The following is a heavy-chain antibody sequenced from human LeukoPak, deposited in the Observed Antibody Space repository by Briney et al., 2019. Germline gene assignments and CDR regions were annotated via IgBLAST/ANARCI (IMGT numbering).Heavy chain of an antibody. D-gene: IGHD6-13*01. Sequence: PGGSLRLSCAASGFTFSNAWMSWVRQAPGKGLEWVGRIKSKTDGGKTDYAAPVKGRFTISRDDSKNTLYLQMNSLKTEDTAVYYCTTDDVAAASDWGQGTLVTVSS. CDR2: IKSKTDGGKT. CDR3: TTDDVAAASD. CDR1: GFTFSNAW. J-gene: IGHJ4*02. V-gene: IGHV3-15*01.